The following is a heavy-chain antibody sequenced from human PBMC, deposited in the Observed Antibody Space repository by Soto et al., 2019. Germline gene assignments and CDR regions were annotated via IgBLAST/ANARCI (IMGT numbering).Heavy chain of an antibody. CDR3: ARALDKWDPSIHALFDY. D-gene: IGHD1-26*01. CDR2: INAGNGNT. J-gene: IGHJ4*02. V-gene: IGHV1-3*01. CDR1: GYTFTSYA. Sequence: ASVKVSCKASGYTFTSYAMHWVRQAPGQRLEWMGWINAGNGNTKYSQKFQGRVTITRDTSASTAYMELSSLRSEDTAVYYCARALDKWDPSIHALFDYWGQGTLVTVSS.